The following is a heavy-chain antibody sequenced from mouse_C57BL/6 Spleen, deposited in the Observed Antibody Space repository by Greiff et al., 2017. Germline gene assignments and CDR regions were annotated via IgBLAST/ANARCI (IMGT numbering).Heavy chain of an antibody. D-gene: IGHD2-4*01. Sequence: EVKVVESGEGLVKPGGSLKLSCAASGFTFSSYAMSWVRQTPEKRLEWVAYISSGGDYIYYADTVKGRFTISRDNARNTLYLQMSSLKSEDTAMYYCTRDDYDENYYAMDYWGQGTSVTVSS. CDR3: TRDDYDENYYAMDY. J-gene: IGHJ4*01. CDR2: ISSGGDYI. V-gene: IGHV5-9-1*02. CDR1: GFTFSSYA.